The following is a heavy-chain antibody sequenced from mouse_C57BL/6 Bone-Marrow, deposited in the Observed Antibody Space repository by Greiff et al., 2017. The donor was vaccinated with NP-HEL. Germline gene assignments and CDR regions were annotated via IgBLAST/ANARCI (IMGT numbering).Heavy chain of an antibody. V-gene: IGHV1-64*01. CDR2: IHPNSGST. J-gene: IGHJ2*01. CDR3: AREGSGDWDVDY. D-gene: IGHD4-1*01. CDR1: GYTFTSYW. Sequence: VQLQQPGAELVKPGASVKLSCKASGYTFTSYWMHWVKQRPGQGLEWIGMIHPNSGSTNYNEKFKSKATLTVDKSSSTAYMQLSSLTSEDSAVYYCAREGSGDWDVDYWGQGTTLTVSS.